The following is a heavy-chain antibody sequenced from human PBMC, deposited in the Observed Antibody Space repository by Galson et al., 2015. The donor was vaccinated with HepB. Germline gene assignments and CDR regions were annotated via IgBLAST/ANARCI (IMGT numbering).Heavy chain of an antibody. CDR1: GYTFTSYG. CDR2: ISAYNGNT. J-gene: IGHJ4*02. Sequence: SVKVSCKASGYTFTSYGISWVRQAPGQGLEWMGWISAYNGNTNYAQKLQGRVTITRDTSASTAYMELSSLRSEDTAVYYCAREGRYGDYLDYWGQGTLVTVSS. V-gene: IGHV1-18*01. CDR3: AREGRYGDYLDY. D-gene: IGHD4-17*01.